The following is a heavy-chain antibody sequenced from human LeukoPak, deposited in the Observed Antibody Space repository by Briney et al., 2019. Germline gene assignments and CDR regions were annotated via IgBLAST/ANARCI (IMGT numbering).Heavy chain of an antibody. D-gene: IGHD3-16*01. Sequence: PPETLSLTRTVSRASLSSYNWSWIAQAARKGLEGIGRIYTSGPTTYIPPLRRRVTVSVDKSKNQFSLKLTSVTAADTAVYYCAGSPPYSYYYIDVWGKGTAVTVS. J-gene: IGHJ6*03. CDR2: IYTSGPT. V-gene: IGHV4-4*07. CDR3: AGSPPYSYYYIDV. CDR1: RASLSSYN.